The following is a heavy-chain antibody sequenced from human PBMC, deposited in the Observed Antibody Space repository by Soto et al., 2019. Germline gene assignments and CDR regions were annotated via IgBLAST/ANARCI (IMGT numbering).Heavy chain of an antibody. CDR3: ARGQYGVTIH. V-gene: IGHV4-61*08. Sequence: SETLSLTCTVSGGSIGSGGYYWSWIRQHPGKGLEWIGYIYYSGSTNYNPSLKSRVTISVDTSKNQFSLKLSSVTAADTAVYYCARGQYGVTIHWGQGTLVTVSS. CDR2: IYYSGST. CDR1: GGSIGSGGYY. D-gene: IGHD3-10*01. J-gene: IGHJ4*02.